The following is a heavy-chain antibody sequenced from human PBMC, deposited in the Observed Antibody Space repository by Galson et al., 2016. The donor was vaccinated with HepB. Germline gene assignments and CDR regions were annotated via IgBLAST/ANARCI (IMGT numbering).Heavy chain of an antibody. CDR1: XXXFSSYA. CDR2: IIPIFGTA. CDR3: ARAGIGSWLYYSYYXDV. D-gene: IGHD6-13*01. J-gene: IGHJ6*03. Sequence: KVSXKASXXXFSSYAXSWVRXAPGQGLEXXXGIIPIFGTANYAQKFQGRVTITADKSTSTAYMELSSLRSEDTAVYYCARAGIGSWLYYSYYXDVWGXXTTVXXSS. V-gene: IGHV1-69*06.